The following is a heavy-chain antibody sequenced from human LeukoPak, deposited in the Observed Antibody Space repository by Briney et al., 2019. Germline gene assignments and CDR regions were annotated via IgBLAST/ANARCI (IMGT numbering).Heavy chain of an antibody. V-gene: IGHV7-4-1*02. Sequence: GSSVKVSCKASGGTFSSYAISWVRQAPGQGLEWMGWINTNTGNPTYAQGFTGRFVFSLDTSVSTAYLQISSLKAEDTAVYYCARVRRITMVRGVLENWFDPWGQGTLVTVSS. D-gene: IGHD3-10*01. CDR1: GGTFSSYA. J-gene: IGHJ5*02. CDR2: INTNTGNP. CDR3: ARVRRITMVRGVLENWFDP.